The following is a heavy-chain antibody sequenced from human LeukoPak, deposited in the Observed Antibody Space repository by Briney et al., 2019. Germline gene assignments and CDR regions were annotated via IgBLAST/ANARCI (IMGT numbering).Heavy chain of an antibody. D-gene: IGHD3-3*01. CDR1: GYILTNCY. CDR2: INPNSGGT. Sequence: ASVKVSCKASGYILTNCYMHWVRQAPGQGLEWMGRINPNSGGTNYAQKFQGRVTMTRDTSISTAYMELSRLRSDDTAVYYCARDLPTITIFGVVPNWFDPWGQGTLVTVSS. J-gene: IGHJ5*02. CDR3: ARDLPTITIFGVVPNWFDP. V-gene: IGHV1-2*06.